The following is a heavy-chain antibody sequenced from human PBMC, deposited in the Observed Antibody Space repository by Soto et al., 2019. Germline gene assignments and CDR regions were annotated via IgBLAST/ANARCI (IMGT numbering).Heavy chain of an antibody. V-gene: IGHV3-23*01. D-gene: IGHD3-10*01. CDR1: GFTFSRYG. CDR2: IRGSAGNA. J-gene: IGHJ5*02. Sequence: EVQLLESGGGLVQPGGSLRLSCAGTGFTFSRYGMSWVRQAPGKGLEWVSTIRGSAGNANYADSVKGRFTISRDDSTNTVHLQMNSLRPDDTAVYYCAKHLWFGESVFDPWGQGTLVVVSS. CDR3: AKHLWFGESVFDP.